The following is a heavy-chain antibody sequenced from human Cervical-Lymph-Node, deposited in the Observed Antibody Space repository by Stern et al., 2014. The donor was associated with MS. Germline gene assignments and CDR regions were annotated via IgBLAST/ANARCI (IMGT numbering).Heavy chain of an antibody. J-gene: IGHJ4*02. CDR1: GFSLSTTGVA. V-gene: IGHV2-5*01. CDR2: IYWNDDK. D-gene: IGHD7-27*01. CDR3: AQVRWGFDY. Sequence: QVTLKESGPTLVTPTQTLTLTCTFSGFSLSTTGVAVGWLRQPPGKALEWLALIYWNDDKRYSPSLKSRLTITKETSRNQVVLTMTNVDPVDTATYYCAQVRWGFDYWGQGILVTVSS.